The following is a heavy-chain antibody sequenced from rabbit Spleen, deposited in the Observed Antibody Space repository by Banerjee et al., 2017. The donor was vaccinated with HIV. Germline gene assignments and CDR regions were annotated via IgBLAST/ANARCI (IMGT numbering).Heavy chain of an antibody. J-gene: IGHJ4*01. V-gene: IGHV1S45*01. CDR1: GFSFSSTYY. D-gene: IGHD1-1*01. Sequence: QEQLVESGGGLVQPEGSLALSCTASGFSFSSTYYMCWVRQAPGKGLEWIACIYAGSSGSTYYASWAKGRFTISKTSSTTVTLRMTSLTAADTATYFCARWGATNDDYIALNLWGQGTLVTVS. CDR3: ARWGATNDDYIALNL. CDR2: IYAGSSGST.